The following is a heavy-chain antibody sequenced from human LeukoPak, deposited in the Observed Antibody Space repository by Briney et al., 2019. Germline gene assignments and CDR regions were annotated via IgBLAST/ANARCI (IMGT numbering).Heavy chain of an antibody. J-gene: IGHJ5*01. CDR1: GFTFSSYS. CDR3: ARDSSGWYHWFDS. Sequence: GGSLRLSCAASGFTFSSYSMNWVRQAPGKGLEWVSSISSSSSTIYYADSVKGRFTISRDNGKNSLYLQMNSLRAEDTAVYYCARDSSGWYHWFDSWGQGTLVTASS. D-gene: IGHD6-19*01. CDR2: ISSSSSTI. V-gene: IGHV3-48*01.